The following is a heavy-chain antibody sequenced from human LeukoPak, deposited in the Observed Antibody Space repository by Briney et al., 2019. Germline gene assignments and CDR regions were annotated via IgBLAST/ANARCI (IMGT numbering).Heavy chain of an antibody. V-gene: IGHV4-39*01. Sequence: SETLSLTCTVSGGSISSSSYYWGWIRQPPGKGLEWIGSIYYSGSTYYNPSLKSRVTISVDTSKNQFSLKLSSVTAADTAVYYCASLGDKYYYDSRGLNWGQGTLVTVSS. CDR1: GGSISSSSYY. CDR3: ASLGDKYYYDSRGLN. CDR2: IYYSGST. J-gene: IGHJ4*02. D-gene: IGHD3-22*01.